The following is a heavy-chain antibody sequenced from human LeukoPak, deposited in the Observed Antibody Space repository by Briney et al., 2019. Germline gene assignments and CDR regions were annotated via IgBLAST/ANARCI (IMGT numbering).Heavy chain of an antibody. V-gene: IGHV3-21*01. J-gene: IGHJ3*02. CDR2: ISSSSSYI. CDR3: ARDVGGSGSGI. Sequence: GGSLRLSCTASGFTFSSYSMSWVRQAPGKGLEWVSSISSSSSYIYYADSVKGRFTISRDNAKNSLYLQMNSLRAEDTAVYYCARDVGGSGSGIWGQGTMVTVSS. CDR1: GFTFSSYS. D-gene: IGHD6-19*01.